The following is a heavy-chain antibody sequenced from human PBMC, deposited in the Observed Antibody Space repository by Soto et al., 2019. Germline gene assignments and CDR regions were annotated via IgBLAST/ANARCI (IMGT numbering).Heavy chain of an antibody. J-gene: IGHJ4*02. V-gene: IGHV3-23*01. CDR2: INAGGANT. Sequence: GGSLRLSCAASGFTFSSYTMSWVRQAPGKGLEWVSSINAGGANTWYADSVKGRFTISRDKSKNMVYLQMNSLRSEDTAIYYCAKDLGGVPGTGDGFDYWGQGTLVTVSS. D-gene: IGHD6-19*01. CDR3: AKDLGGVPGTGDGFDY. CDR1: GFTFSSYT.